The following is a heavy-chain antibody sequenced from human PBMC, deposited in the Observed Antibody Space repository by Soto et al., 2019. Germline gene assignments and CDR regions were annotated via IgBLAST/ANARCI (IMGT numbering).Heavy chain of an antibody. J-gene: IGHJ4*02. D-gene: IGHD2-2*01. CDR2: ISAHNGDT. V-gene: IGHV1-18*04. CDR3: ARVSIVVAAALTPYHS. Sequence: ASVKVSCKASGYTFTSYGVSWMRQAPGQGLEWMGWISAHNGDTKYAQKFQGRVTMTTDTVTSTIYMELRSLSSDDTAIYYCARVSIVVAAALTPYHSLGQGTLVTLSS. CDR1: GYTFTSYG.